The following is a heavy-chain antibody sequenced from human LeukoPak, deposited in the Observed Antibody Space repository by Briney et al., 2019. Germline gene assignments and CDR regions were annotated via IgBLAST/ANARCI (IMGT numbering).Heavy chain of an antibody. CDR3: ARGRMAGTYVFDY. V-gene: IGHV1-69*13. J-gene: IGHJ4*02. CDR1: GDTFSSYA. CDR2: IIPIFGTA. D-gene: IGHD6-19*01. Sequence: SVKVSCKATGDTFSSYAISWVRQAPGQGLEWMGGIIPIFGTANYAQKFQGRVTITADESTSTAYMDLSSLRSEDTAVYYCARGRMAGTYVFDYWGQGTLVTVSS.